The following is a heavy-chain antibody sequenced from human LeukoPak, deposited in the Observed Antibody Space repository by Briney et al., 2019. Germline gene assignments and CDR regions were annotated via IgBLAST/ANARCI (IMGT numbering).Heavy chain of an antibody. Sequence: GASLKLSCTASGYTFTGYHMHWVRQAPGQGLEWMAWINPNSGGTNYAQKVQGRFTMTRDTSISTAYLEMNSLRSDDTAVYYCARAMGGVQLWLLCSVYWGEGTVVSVSS. CDR3: ARAMGGVQLWLLCSVY. V-gene: IGHV1-2*02. J-gene: IGHJ4*02. CDR2: INPNSGGT. CDR1: GYTFTGYH. D-gene: IGHD5-18*01.